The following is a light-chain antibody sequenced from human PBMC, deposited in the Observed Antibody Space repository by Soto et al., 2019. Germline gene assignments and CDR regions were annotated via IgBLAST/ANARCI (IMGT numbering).Light chain of an antibody. CDR2: GAS. V-gene: IGKV3-20*01. CDR1: QSVSNSY. Sequence: EIVLTQSPGTLSLSPGERATLSCRASQSVSNSYLAWYQQKPGQAPRLLMYGASNRATGIPDRFSGSGSETDFTLTISRLEPEDLAVYYCQQYGTTRITFGQGARLEIK. J-gene: IGKJ5*01. CDR3: QQYGTTRIT.